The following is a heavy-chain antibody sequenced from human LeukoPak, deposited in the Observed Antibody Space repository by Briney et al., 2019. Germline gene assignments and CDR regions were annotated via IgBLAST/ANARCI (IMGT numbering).Heavy chain of an antibody. CDR2: INHSGST. V-gene: IGHV4-34*01. Sequence: SETLSLTCAVYGGSFSGYYWSWIRHPPGKGLEWIGEINHSGSTNYNPSLNSRVTISVATSKNQFSLKLSSVTAADTAVYYCARCRGSCYRFDPWGQGTLVTVSS. CDR1: GGSFSGYY. J-gene: IGHJ5*02. D-gene: IGHD2-15*01. CDR3: ARCRGSCYRFDP.